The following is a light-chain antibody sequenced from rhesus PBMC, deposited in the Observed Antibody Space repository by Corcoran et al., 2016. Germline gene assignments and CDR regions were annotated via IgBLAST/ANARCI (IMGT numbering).Light chain of an antibody. V-gene: IGKV3-31*02. CDR3: QETSTPYS. CDR2: GAS. J-gene: IGKJ2*01. CDR1: QSGSSY. Sequence: EIVMTQSPATLSLSPGETATISCRTSQSGSSYLAWYQQQPGQAPRRLIDGASSRATGLPDSFSGSGSGTDFPLTISSLEPEDFAIYYCQETSTPYSFGQGTKVEIK.